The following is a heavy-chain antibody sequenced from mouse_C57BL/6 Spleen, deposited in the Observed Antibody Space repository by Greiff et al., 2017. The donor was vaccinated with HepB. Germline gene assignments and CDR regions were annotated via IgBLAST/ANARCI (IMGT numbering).Heavy chain of an antibody. CDR3: ARTPYYYGSSSRYFDV. D-gene: IGHD1-1*01. CDR1: GYAFSSSW. CDR2: IYPGDGDT. J-gene: IGHJ1*01. Sequence: QVQLQQSGPELVKPGASVKISCKASGYAFSSSWMNWVKQRPGKGLEWIGRIYPGDGDTNYNGKFKGKATLTADKSSSTAYMQLSSLPSEDSAVYFCARTPYYYGSSSRYFDVWGAGTTVTVSS. V-gene: IGHV1-82*01.